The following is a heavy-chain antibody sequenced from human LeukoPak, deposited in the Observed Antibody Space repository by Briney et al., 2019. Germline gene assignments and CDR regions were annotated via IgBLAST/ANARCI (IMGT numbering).Heavy chain of an antibody. D-gene: IGHD1-26*01. CDR3: AREVGATPSD. CDR2: IYHSGST. CDR1: GYSISSGYY. V-gene: IGHV4-38-2*02. Sequence: SETLSLTCTVSGYSISSGYYWGWIRQPPGRGLEWIGSIYHSGSTYYNPSLKSRVTISVDTSKNQFSLKLSSVTAADTAVYYCAREVGATPSDWGQGTLVTVSS. J-gene: IGHJ4*02.